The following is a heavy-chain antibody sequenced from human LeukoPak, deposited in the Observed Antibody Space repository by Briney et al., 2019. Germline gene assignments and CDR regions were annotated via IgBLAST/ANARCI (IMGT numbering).Heavy chain of an antibody. Sequence: GASVKVSCKASGYTFTSYGISWVRQAPGQGLEWMGWIGAYNGNTNYAQKLQGRVTMTTDTSTSTAYMELRSLRSDDTAVYYCARVLSTPIVLMVYAMYNWFDPWGQGTLVTVSS. J-gene: IGHJ5*02. CDR1: GYTFTSYG. CDR2: IGAYNGNT. V-gene: IGHV1-18*01. D-gene: IGHD2-8*01. CDR3: ARVLSTPIVLMVYAMYNWFDP.